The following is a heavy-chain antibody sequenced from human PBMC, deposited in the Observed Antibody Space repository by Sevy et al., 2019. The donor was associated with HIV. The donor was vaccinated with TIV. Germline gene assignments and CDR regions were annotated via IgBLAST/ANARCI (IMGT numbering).Heavy chain of an antibody. J-gene: IGHJ6*02. CDR2: ISSSSSYI. CDR1: GFTFSSYS. D-gene: IGHD3-10*01. CDR3: ARGSALVAHYYGSGSYYNFYYYYGLDV. V-gene: IGHV3-21*01. Sequence: GGSLRLSCAASGFTFSSYSMNWVRQAPGKGLEWVSSISSSSSYIYYSDSVKGRFTISRDNAKNSLYLQMNSLRAEDKALYYCARGSALVAHYYGSGSYYNFYYYYGLDVWGQGTTVTVSS.